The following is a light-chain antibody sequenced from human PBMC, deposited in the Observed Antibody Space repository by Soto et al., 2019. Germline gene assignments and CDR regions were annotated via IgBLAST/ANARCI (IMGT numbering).Light chain of an antibody. J-gene: IGLJ3*02. CDR3: NSFTTSSTLL. CDR2: EVT. CDR1: GSDIGAYNY. Sequence: QSALTQPASVSGFPGQSITISCTGTGSDIGAYNYVSWYQHHPGKAPKLLIHEVTNMPSGVSRRFSGSKSGNTASLTISQLRAEDEADYYCNSFTTSSTLLFGGGTTLTVL. V-gene: IGLV2-14*01.